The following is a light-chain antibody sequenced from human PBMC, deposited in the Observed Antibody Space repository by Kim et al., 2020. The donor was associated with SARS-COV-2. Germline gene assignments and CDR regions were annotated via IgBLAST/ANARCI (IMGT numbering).Light chain of an antibody. CDR3: AAWDDSLNGYV. CDR2: SND. V-gene: IGLV1-44*01. J-gene: IGLJ1*01. CDR1: SSNIGSNT. Sequence: GQRVTIACSGSSSNIGSNTVTWYQELPGTAPKLLFYSNDQRPSGVPDRFSGSKSGTSASLAISGLQSEDEADCYCAAWDDSLNGYVSGTGTKVTVL.